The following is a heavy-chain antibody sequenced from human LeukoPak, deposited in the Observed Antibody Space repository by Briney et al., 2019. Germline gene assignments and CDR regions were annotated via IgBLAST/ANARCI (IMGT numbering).Heavy chain of an antibody. CDR2: IYYSGST. D-gene: IGHD7-27*01. J-gene: IGHJ5*02. CDR1: GGSISSYY. V-gene: IGHV4-59*12. CDR3: ARGRANWGLYNWFDP. Sequence: SETLSLTCTVSGGSISSYYWSWIRQPPGKGLEWIGYIYYSGSTNYNPSLKSRVTISVDTSKNQFSLKLSSVTAADTAVYYCARGRANWGLYNWFDPWGQGTLVTVSS.